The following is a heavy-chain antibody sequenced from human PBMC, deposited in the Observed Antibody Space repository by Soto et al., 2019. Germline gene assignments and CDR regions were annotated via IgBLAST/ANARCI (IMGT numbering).Heavy chain of an antibody. J-gene: IGHJ4*02. CDR2: ISNTGNT. CDR3: AGRRLSPGGWDY. CDR1: GAFISSYF. D-gene: IGHD2-8*02. V-gene: IGHV4-59*01. Sequence: QVQLQESGPGLVKPSETLTLTCTVSGAFISSYFWSWIRQPPGKGLEWIGEISNTGNTKYIPSLNGRVTISVDTSKNQFALKLSSVTAADTAGYYCAGRRLSPGGWDYWGQGTLANVSS.